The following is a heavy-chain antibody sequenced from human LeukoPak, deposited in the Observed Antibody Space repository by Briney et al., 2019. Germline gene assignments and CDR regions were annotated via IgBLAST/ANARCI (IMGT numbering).Heavy chain of an antibody. Sequence: PGGSLRLSCAASGFTFNTYAMSWVRQAPGKGLEWVSVISISGGTYYADSVKGRFTISRDISKNTVFLQMNSLRADDTAVYYCASNSGSYFSPGAYDIWGQGTMVTVSS. CDR1: GFTFNTYA. V-gene: IGHV3-23*01. D-gene: IGHD1-26*01. J-gene: IGHJ3*02. CDR3: ASNSGSYFSPGAYDI. CDR2: ISISGGT.